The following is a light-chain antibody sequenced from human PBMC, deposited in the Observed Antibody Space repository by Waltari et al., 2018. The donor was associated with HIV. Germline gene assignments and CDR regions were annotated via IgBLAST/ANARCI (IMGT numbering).Light chain of an antibody. V-gene: IGKV1-39*01. CDR1: DSISNY. CDR3: QQSFHSHHT. CDR2: GGN. J-gene: IGKJ2*01. Sequence: DIQMTQSPSALSASVGERVVITCRASDSISNYANWYQQKAGQAPKLLIYGGNKLQSGVPSRCSGSGSGTHFTLTINTLQPEDSATYFCQQSFHSHHTFGQGT.